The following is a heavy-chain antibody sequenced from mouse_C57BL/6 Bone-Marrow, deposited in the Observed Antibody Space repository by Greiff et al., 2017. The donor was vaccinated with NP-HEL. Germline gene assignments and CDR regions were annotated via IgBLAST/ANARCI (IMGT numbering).Heavy chain of an antibody. V-gene: IGHV1-72*01. CDR3: ARCHYYGSSYGFAY. J-gene: IGHJ3*01. CDR1: GYTFPSYW. CDR2: IDPNSGGT. D-gene: IGHD1-1*01. Sequence: QVQLQQPGAELVKPGASVKLSCKASGYTFPSYWIHWVKQRPGRGLEWIGRIDPNSGGTKYNEKFKSQATLTVDKPSSTAYMQLSSLKSEDSAVYYCARCHYYGSSYGFAYWGQGTLVTVSA.